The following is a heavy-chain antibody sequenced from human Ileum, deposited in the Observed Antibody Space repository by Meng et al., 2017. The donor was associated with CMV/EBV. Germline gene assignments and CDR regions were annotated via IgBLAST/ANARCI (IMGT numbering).Heavy chain of an antibody. J-gene: IGHJ6*02. CDR2: IFSGGGRT. CDR1: GFTFSSYA. Sequence: GGSLRLSCAASGFTFSSYAMSWVRQAPGKGLEWVSVIFSGGGRTYYTDSVKGRFTISRDDSENTLYLQMNSLRAEDTAVYYCARDILRYFDWLLPDYYYYYGMDVWGQGTTVTVSS. V-gene: IGHV3-23*03. D-gene: IGHD3-9*01. CDR3: ARDILRYFDWLLPDYYYYYGMDV.